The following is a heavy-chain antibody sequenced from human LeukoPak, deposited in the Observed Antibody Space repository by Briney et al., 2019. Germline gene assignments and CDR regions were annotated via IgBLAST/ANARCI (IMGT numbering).Heavy chain of an antibody. V-gene: IGHV1-18*01. Sequence: ASVKVSCKASGGTFSSYGISWVRQAPGQGLEWMGWISAYNGNTNYAQKLQGRVAMTTDTSTSTAYMELRSLRSDDTAVYYCARVQYHLLGRGWSLVGYYYYYMDVWGKGTTVTVSS. D-gene: IGHD6-19*01. CDR2: ISAYNGNT. CDR3: ARVQYHLLGRGWSLVGYYYYYMDV. J-gene: IGHJ6*03. CDR1: GGTFSSYG.